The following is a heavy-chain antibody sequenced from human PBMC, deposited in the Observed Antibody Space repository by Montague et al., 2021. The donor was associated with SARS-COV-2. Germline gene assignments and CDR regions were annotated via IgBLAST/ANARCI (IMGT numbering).Heavy chain of an antibody. CDR3: ASFREAGDVLDY. V-gene: IGHV4-39*07. J-gene: IGHJ4*02. D-gene: IGHD2-8*02. CDR1: GGSLGTSSHF. Sequence: SETLSLTCTVSGGSLGTSSHFWGWVRQAPGKGLVWLGFIYSSGTTTYISTLKSRLTISSDKSKNQFSLRLASVTAADTTVYYCASFREAGDVLDYWGQGTPVTVSS. CDR2: IYSSGTT.